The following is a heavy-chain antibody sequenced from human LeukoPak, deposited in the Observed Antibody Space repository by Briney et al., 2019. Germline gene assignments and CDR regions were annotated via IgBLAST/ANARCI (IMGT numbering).Heavy chain of an antibody. CDR2: IYYSGST. V-gene: IGHV4-31*03. CDR1: GGSISSGGYY. D-gene: IGHD1-7*01. J-gene: IGHJ5*02. Sequence: PSETLSLTCTVSGGSISSGGYYWSWIRQHPGKGLEWIGYIYYSGSTYYNPFLKSRVTISVDTSKNQFSLKLSSVTAADTAVYYCARGRLTGTSSYNWFDPWGQGTLVTVSS. CDR3: ARGRLTGTSSYNWFDP.